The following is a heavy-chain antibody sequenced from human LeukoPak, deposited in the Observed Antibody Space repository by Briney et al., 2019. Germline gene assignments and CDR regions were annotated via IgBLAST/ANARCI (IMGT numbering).Heavy chain of an antibody. CDR1: GDRVSSNSAA. V-gene: IGHV6-1*01. D-gene: IGHD2/OR15-2a*01. CDR2: TYYRSKWRN. J-gene: IGHJ4*02. Sequence: SQTLSLTCAISGDRVSSNSAAWNWITQSPSRGLEWLGRTYYRSKWRNDYAVSVKSRITISPDTSKDQFSLQLNSVTPEDTSVYYCVRDLSWRFDYWGQGTLVTVSS. CDR3: VRDLSWRFDY.